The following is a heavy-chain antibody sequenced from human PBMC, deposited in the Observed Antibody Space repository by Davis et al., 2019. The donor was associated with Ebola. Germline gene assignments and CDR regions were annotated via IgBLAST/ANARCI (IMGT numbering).Heavy chain of an antibody. D-gene: IGHD6-6*01. CDR1: GYTFTGYY. CDR3: ARPALYYYYYMDV. Sequence: ASVKVSCKASGYTFTGYYIHWVRQAPGQGLEWMGWINTHSGGTNYAQKFQGRVSMTRDTSISTAYMELRRLRSDDTAVYYGARPALYYYYYMDVWGKGTTVTVSS. J-gene: IGHJ6*03. V-gene: IGHV1-2*02. CDR2: INTHSGGT.